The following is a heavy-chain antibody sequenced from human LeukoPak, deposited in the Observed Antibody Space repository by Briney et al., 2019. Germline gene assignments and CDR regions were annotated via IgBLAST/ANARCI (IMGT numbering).Heavy chain of an antibody. CDR3: ARQGTMTRGGYWLDP. J-gene: IGHJ5*02. Sequence: SDTLSLTCTVSGASMNTTNFYWAWIRQPPGKGLESIGSISYAGRTYLNPSLNSRVTVSVDTSKNQFSLKLSSVTAADTAVYYCARQGTMTRGGYWLDPWGQGTLVIVSS. CDR2: ISYAGRT. D-gene: IGHD3-10*01. V-gene: IGHV4-39*01. CDR1: GASMNTTNFY.